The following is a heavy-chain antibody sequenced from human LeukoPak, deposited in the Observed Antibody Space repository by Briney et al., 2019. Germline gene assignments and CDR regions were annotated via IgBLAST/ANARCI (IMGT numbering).Heavy chain of an antibody. CDR3: ARDLYSSGWHIGSAGY. J-gene: IGHJ4*02. D-gene: IGHD6-19*01. Sequence: PGGSLRLSCAASGFIFSGYAMTWVRQAPGKGLEWVSGLSAGGGTTYYADSVKGRFTISRDNSKNTLYLQMNSLRAEDTAVYYCARDLYSSGWHIGSAGYWGQGTLVTVSS. CDR2: LSAGGGTT. V-gene: IGHV3-23*01. CDR1: GFIFSGYA.